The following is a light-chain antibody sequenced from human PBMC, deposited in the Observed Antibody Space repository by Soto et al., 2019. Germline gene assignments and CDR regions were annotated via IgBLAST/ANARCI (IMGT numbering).Light chain of an antibody. V-gene: IGKV3-15*01. CDR3: QQYSNWPTVS. Sequence: EITLTQSPATLSVSPGERASLSCRASQRIGTALAWYQQKPGQTPRLLISHAFMGVPGIPARFSGSGSETEFTLSVTSLQSEDFAVYYCQQYSNWPTVSYGGGTKVDLK. CDR2: HAF. J-gene: IGKJ4*01. CDR1: QRIGTA.